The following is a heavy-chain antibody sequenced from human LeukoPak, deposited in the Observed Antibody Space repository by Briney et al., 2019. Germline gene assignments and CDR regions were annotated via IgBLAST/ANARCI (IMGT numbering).Heavy chain of an antibody. J-gene: IGHJ5*02. D-gene: IGHD3-3*01. CDR3: ARDAPGHYDFWSAQSWFDP. V-gene: IGHV4-34*01. CDR1: GGSFSGYY. CDR2: IYYSGST. Sequence: KPSETLSLTCAVYGGSFSGYYWSWIRQPPGKGLEWIGSIYYSGSTYYNPSLKSRVTISVDTSKNQFSLKLSSVTAADTAVYYCARDAPGHYDFWSAQSWFDPWGQGTLVTVSS.